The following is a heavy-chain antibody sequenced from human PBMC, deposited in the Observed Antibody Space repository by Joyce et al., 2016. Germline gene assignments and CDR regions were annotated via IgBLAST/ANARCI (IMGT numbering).Heavy chain of an antibody. Sequence: QVQLVESGGGAVEPGRSLRLSCAASGFAFSNYGMDWVRQAPGKGLEWISVILKDGSRKYYADSVRGRFTISRDNFKNTLYLEMTSLTTDDTAVYHCAKDRGRGWSRHYGLDVWGQGTAVTVSS. D-gene: IGHD6-19*01. V-gene: IGHV3-30*18. CDR3: AKDRGRGWSRHYGLDV. J-gene: IGHJ6*02. CDR2: ILKDGSRK. CDR1: GFAFSNYG.